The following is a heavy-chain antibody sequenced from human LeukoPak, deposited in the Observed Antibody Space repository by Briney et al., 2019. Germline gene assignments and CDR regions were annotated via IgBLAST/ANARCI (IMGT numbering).Heavy chain of an antibody. CDR2: IGTAGDT. V-gene: IGHV3-13*01. J-gene: IGHJ4*02. Sequence: GGSLTLSCAASRFTFSRYDMHWVRQSTGKGLEWVSGIGTAGDTFYLGSVKGRFTISRENGKNSLYLQMNSLRVGDTAVYYCARSVPGGSGWMGSIEYWGQGTLVTVPS. CDR1: RFTFSRYD. CDR3: ARSVPGGSGWMGSIEY. D-gene: IGHD6-19*01.